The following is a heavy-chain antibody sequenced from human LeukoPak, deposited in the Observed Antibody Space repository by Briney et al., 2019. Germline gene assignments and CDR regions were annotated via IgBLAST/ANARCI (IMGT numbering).Heavy chain of an antibody. J-gene: IGHJ4*02. D-gene: IGHD3-3*01. CDR3: ARVGKYYDIDY. CDR1: GFNFNKYS. Sequence: GGSLRPSCVASGFNFNKYSMNWVRQAPGKGLEWVSYMNSFSDSTIYYSASVKGRFTISRDNAKNSLYLQMNSLRVEDTAVYYCARVGKYYDIDYWGQGTLVTVSS. V-gene: IGHV3-48*01. CDR2: MNSFSDSTI.